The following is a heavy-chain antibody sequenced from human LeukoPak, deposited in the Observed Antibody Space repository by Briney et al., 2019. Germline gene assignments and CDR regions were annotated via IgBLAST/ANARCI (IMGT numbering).Heavy chain of an antibody. J-gene: IGHJ4*02. V-gene: IGHV3-43D*03. CDR3: AKAYCSGGSCYSHFDY. Sequence: GGSLRLSCAASGFTFDDYAMHWVRQAPGKGVEWVSLISWDGGSTYYADSVKGRFTISRDNSKNSLYLQMNSLRAEDTALYYCAKAYCSGGSCYSHFDYWGQGTLVTVSS. CDR1: GFTFDDYA. D-gene: IGHD2-15*01. CDR2: ISWDGGST.